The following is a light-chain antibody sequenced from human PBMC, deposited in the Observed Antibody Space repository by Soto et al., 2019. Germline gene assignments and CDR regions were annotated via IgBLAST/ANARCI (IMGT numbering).Light chain of an antibody. J-gene: IGKJ5*01. Sequence: EIVMTQSPGTLSVSPGERATLSCRASQSVSSSYLAWYQQKPGQAPRLLIYGASNRATGIPARFSGSGSGTDFTLTISSLEPEDFAVYYCQQRSNWPPTFGQGTRLEIK. CDR2: GAS. CDR1: QSVSSSY. V-gene: IGKV3D-20*02. CDR3: QQRSNWPPT.